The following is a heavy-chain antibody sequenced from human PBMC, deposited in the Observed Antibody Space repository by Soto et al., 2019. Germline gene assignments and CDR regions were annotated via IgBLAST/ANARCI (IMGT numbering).Heavy chain of an antibody. J-gene: IGHJ5*02. CDR1: GYTFTTYD. Sequence: QVQLVQSGAEVKRPGASVKVSCEASGYTFTTYDINWVRQASGQGLEWMGCVNPSSGNTVYAQKFHGRVTMTRDTSISTAYMELSSLKSDDTAISYWARASMYIWNDHWGQGTLVTVSS. CDR2: VNPSSGNT. V-gene: IGHV1-8*01. D-gene: IGHD1-20*01. CDR3: ARASMYIWNDH.